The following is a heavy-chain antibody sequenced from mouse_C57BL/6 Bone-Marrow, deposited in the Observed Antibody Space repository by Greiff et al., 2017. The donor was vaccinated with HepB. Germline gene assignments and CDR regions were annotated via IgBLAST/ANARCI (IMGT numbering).Heavy chain of an antibody. CDR1: GYTFTSYW. CDR3: ARPRLYSNLGMDY. Sequence: QVQLQQPGAELVRPGTSVKLSCKASGYTFTSYWMHWVKQRPGQGLEWIGVIDPSDSYTNYNQKFKGKATLTVDTSSSTAYMQLSSLTSEDSAVYYCARPRLYSNLGMDYWGQGTSVTVSS. J-gene: IGHJ4*01. CDR2: IDPSDSYT. V-gene: IGHV1-59*01. D-gene: IGHD2-5*01.